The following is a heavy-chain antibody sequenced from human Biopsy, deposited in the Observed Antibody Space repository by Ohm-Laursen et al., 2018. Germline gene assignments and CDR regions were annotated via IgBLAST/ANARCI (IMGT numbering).Heavy chain of an antibody. CDR3: ARLYRLDDYWNDDPPDAFDV. J-gene: IGHJ3*01. Sequence: SDTLSLTWTVSGDSINNYYWSWIRQPPRKGLELIGYISDRGSTNYNPSLRGRVSISVDTSKNQFSLKLFSVTAADTAVFFCARLYRLDDYWNDDPPDAFDVWGQGTVVTVSS. D-gene: IGHD3-3*01. CDR1: GDSINNYY. CDR2: ISDRGST. V-gene: IGHV4-59*07.